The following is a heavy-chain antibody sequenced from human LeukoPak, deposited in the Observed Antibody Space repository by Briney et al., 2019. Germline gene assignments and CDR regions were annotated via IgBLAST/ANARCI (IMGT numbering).Heavy chain of an antibody. J-gene: IGHJ4*02. Sequence: PGGSLRLSCAASGFTLSTYGMSWVRQAPGKGLEWVSAISGSGANTYHANSVKGRFTISRDISKDTLYLQMNSLRAEDTAVYYCAKSYDSSVYYRTFDYWGQGTLVTVSS. V-gene: IGHV3-23*01. CDR1: GFTLSTYG. D-gene: IGHD3-22*01. CDR3: AKSYDSSVYYRTFDY. CDR2: ISGSGANT.